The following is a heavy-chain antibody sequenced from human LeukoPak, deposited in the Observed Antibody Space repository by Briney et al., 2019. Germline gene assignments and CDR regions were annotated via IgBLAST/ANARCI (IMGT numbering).Heavy chain of an antibody. J-gene: IGHJ4*02. CDR1: GFTFSSYG. D-gene: IGHD6-13*01. Sequence: GGSLRLSCAASGFTFSSYGMHWVRQAPGKGLEWVAVIWYDGSNKYYADPVKGRFTISRDNSKNTLYLQMNSLRAEDTAVYYCARGITAAGTPIDYWGQGTLVTVSS. CDR2: IWYDGSNK. CDR3: ARGITAAGTPIDY. V-gene: IGHV3-33*01.